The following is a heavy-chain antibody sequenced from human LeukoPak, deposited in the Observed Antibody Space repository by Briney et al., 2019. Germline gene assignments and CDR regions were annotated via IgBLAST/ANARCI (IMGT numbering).Heavy chain of an antibody. CDR3: ARNSGWYEAFYGMDV. V-gene: IGHV1-18*01. CDR2: ISAYNGNT. CDR1: GYTFTTYD. D-gene: IGHD6-19*01. J-gene: IGHJ6*02. Sequence: ASVKVSCKASGYTFTTYDISWVRQAPGQGLEWMGWISAYNGNTNYAQKLQGRVTMTTDTSTSTAYMELRSLRSDDTAVYYCARNSGWYEAFYGMDVWGQGTTVTVSS.